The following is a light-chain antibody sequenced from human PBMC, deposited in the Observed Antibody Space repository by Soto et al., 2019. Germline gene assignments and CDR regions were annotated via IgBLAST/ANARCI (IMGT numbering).Light chain of an antibody. CDR1: SSTTGSNT. J-gene: IGLJ1*01. CDR2: TDN. CDR3: SSYTSFKTLV. V-gene: IGLV1-44*01. Sequence: QSVVTQPPPPSGAPRQRVTVSCSWNSSTTGSNTVNWYQPLPGTAPTLLIYTDNQRPSGVPDRFSGSKSGTSASLAISGLQSEDEADYYCSSYTSFKTLVFGTGTKVTVL.